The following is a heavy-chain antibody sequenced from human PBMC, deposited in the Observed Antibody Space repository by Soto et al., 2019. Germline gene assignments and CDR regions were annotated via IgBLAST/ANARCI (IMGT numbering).Heavy chain of an antibody. J-gene: IGHJ4*02. CDR2: IWYDGSNK. CDR1: GFTFSSYG. Sequence: QVQLVESGGGVVQPGRSLRLSCAASGFTFSSYGMHWVRQAPGKGLEWVAVIWYDGSNKYYADSVKGRFTISRDNSKNPLYLQMNSLKAEDTAVYYCARDEWYFDYWGQGTLVTVSS. V-gene: IGHV3-33*01. CDR3: ARDEWYFDY. D-gene: IGHD2-8*01.